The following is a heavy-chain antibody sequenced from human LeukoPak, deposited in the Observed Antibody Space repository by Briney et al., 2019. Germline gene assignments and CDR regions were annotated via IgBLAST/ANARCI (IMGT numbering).Heavy chain of an antibody. Sequence: PGGSLRLSCAASGFTFSSYSMNWVRQAPGKRLEWVSSISSSSSYIYYADSVKGRFTISRDNAKNSLYLQMNSLRAEDTAVYYCARDIMATNYFDYWGQGTLVTVSS. CDR3: ARDIMATNYFDY. CDR1: GFTFSSYS. J-gene: IGHJ4*02. D-gene: IGHD5-12*01. CDR2: ISSSSSYI. V-gene: IGHV3-21*01.